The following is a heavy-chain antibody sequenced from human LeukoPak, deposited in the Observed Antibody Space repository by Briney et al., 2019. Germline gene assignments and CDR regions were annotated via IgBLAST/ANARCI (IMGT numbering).Heavy chain of an antibody. D-gene: IGHD5-18*01. CDR1: GGSISTYY. J-gene: IGHJ2*01. Sequence: SETLSLTCTVSGGSISTYYWSWIRQPAGKGLEWIGRIYTSGNTNYNPSLKSRVTMSVDTSKNQFSLQLNSVTAADTAVYYCAREAGRSYGRRWYFDLWGRGTLVTVSS. CDR3: AREAGRSYGRRWYFDL. CDR2: IYTSGNT. V-gene: IGHV4-4*07.